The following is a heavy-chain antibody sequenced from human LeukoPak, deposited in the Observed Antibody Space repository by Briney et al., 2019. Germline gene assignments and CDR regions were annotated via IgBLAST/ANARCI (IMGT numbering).Heavy chain of an antibody. CDR1: GFTFNNYA. J-gene: IGHJ4*02. CDR3: ATFGLVAALDL. CDR2: INPAGSET. D-gene: IGHD5-12*01. Sequence: GGSLRLSCVASGFTFNNYAMSWVRQAPGKGLEWVANINPAGSETFHVDPVKGRFSISRDHAKNLVYLQMNSLRAEDTAVYYCATFGLVAALDLWGQGTLVTVSS. V-gene: IGHV3-7*01.